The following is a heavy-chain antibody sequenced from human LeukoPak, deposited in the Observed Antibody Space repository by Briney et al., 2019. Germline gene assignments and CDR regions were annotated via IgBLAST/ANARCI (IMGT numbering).Heavy chain of an antibody. V-gene: IGHV3-21*04. CDR2: ISSSSSYI. D-gene: IGHD5-18*01. Sequence: GGSLRLSCAASGFTFSSYSMNWVRQAPGKGLEWVSSISSSSSYIYYADSVKGRFTISRDNAKNSLYLQMNSLRAEDTAVYYCAKKDTGHWAFDIWGQGTMVTVSS. CDR1: GFTFSSYS. J-gene: IGHJ3*02. CDR3: AKKDTGHWAFDI.